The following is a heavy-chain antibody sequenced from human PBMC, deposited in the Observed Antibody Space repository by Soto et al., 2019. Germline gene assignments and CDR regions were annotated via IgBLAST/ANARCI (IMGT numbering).Heavy chain of an antibody. CDR3: ARDRLTSAWHDAFDI. CDR2: IKQDGTEK. CDR1: GLTFSSFW. Sequence: GGSLRLSCAASGLTFSSFWMTWVRQAPGKGLEWVANIKQDGTEKYYVDSVKGRFTISRDNAKNSLYLQMNSLRADDTAVYYCARDRLTSAWHDAFDIWGQGTMVTVSS. V-gene: IGHV3-7*05. D-gene: IGHD6-19*01. J-gene: IGHJ3*02.